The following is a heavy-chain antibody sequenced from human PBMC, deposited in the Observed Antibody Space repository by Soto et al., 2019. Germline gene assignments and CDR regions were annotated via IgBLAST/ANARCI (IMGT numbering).Heavy chain of an antibody. Sequence: PGGSLRLSCAASGFTFSSYGMHWVRQAPGKGLEWVTAIWYDGSNKYYADSVKGRFTISRDNSKSTLYLQMNSLRAEDTAVYYCAKELAYCGGDCSPTYYYYYYGMDVWGQGTTVTVSS. D-gene: IGHD2-21*02. CDR3: AKELAYCGGDCSPTYYYYYYGMDV. CDR2: IWYDGSNK. CDR1: GFTFSSYG. V-gene: IGHV3-30*02. J-gene: IGHJ6*02.